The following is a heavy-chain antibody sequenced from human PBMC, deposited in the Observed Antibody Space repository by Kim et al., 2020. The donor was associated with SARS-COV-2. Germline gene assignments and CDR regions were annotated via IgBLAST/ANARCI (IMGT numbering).Heavy chain of an antibody. V-gene: IGHV3-30*18. Sequence: GGSLRLSCAASGFTFSSYGMHWVRQAPGKGLEWVAVISYDGSNKYYADSVKGRFTISRDNSKNTLYLQMNSLRAEDTAVYYCAKGPLDETHYYFDYWGQG. CDR2: ISYDGSNK. CDR1: GFTFSSYG. J-gene: IGHJ4*02. CDR3: AKGPLDETHYYFDY.